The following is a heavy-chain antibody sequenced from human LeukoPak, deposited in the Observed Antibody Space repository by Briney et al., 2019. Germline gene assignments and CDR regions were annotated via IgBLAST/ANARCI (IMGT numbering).Heavy chain of an antibody. V-gene: IGHV4-39*07. Sequence: SETLSLTCAVSGGSISSGGYSWSWIRQPPGKGLEWIGSIYYSGSTYYNPSLKSRVTISVGTSKNQFSLKLSSVTAADTAVYYCARTYYYDSSGYEEAFDIWGQGTMVTVSS. CDR2: IYYSGST. CDR1: GGSISSGGYS. CDR3: ARTYYYDSSGYEEAFDI. D-gene: IGHD3-22*01. J-gene: IGHJ3*02.